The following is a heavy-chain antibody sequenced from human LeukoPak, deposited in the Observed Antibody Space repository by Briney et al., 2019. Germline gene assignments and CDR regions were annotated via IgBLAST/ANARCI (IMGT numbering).Heavy chain of an antibody. Sequence: PGGSLRLSCAASGFTFSSYAMSWVRQAPGKGLEWVSAIGGSGGSTYYADSVKGRFTISRDNSKNTLYLQMNSLRAEDTAVHYCAKDTVVAAGTGAFDIWGQGTMVTVSS. CDR3: AKDTVVAAGTGAFDI. D-gene: IGHD6-13*01. CDR2: IGGSGGST. CDR1: GFTFSSYA. V-gene: IGHV3-23*01. J-gene: IGHJ3*02.